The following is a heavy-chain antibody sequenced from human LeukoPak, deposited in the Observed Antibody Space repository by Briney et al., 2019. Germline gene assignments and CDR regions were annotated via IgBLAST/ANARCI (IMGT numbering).Heavy chain of an antibody. J-gene: IGHJ5*02. CDR3: VRGTYCGGDCYSSWFDP. CDR2: IRRSSGPI. D-gene: IGHD2-21*02. V-gene: IGHV3-48*02. Sequence: GGSLRLSCAASGFTFSNVWMNWVRQAPGKGLEWVSYIRRSSGPIYYADSVKGRFTISRDNAKNSLYLQMNSLRDEDTAVYYCVRGTYCGGDCYSSWFDPWGQGTLVTVSS. CDR1: GFTFSNVW.